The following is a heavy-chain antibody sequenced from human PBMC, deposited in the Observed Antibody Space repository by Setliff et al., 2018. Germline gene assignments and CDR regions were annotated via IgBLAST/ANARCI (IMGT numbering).Heavy chain of an antibody. V-gene: IGHV4-4*07. D-gene: IGHD3-3*01. CDR1: GGSINSYY. CDR2: IHTSGNT. Sequence: SETLSLTCAVSGGSINSYYWSWIRQPAGKGLEWLGHIHTSGNTNYNPSLKSRVTMATDTSKNQFSLKLSSVTAADTAVYYCARPTAYDFWSGYPARGYYMDVWGKGTTVTVSS. J-gene: IGHJ6*03. CDR3: ARPTAYDFWSGYPARGYYMDV.